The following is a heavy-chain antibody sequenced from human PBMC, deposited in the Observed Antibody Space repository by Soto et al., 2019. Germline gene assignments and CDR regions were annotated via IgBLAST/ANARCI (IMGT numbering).Heavy chain of an antibody. CDR1: GGSISSYY. J-gene: IGHJ4*02. CDR3: AGSASTNLYFVY. V-gene: IGHV4-59*08. Sequence: QVQLQESGPGLVKPSETLSLTCGVSGGSISSYYWSWIRQPPGKGLEWIGYIYYNGDSTYNPSLKSRVTMSVDTSKNHFSLTLSSVTAADTAVYSCAGSASTNLYFVYWGQGTLVTVSS. CDR2: IYYNGDS. D-gene: IGHD2-2*01.